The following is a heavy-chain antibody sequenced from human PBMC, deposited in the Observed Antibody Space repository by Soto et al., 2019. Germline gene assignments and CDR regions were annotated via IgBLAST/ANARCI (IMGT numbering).Heavy chain of an antibody. CDR1: RGSFSYFH. Sequence: QVQLQQWGGGLLKPSETLSLTCGLHRGSFSYFHWSWIRQPPGKGLEWIGEIHTSGSTNYNPSLRSGVTMSIDTSAMQFSLTLNSVTAADTAVYYCARGGGNPASTNDFWGQGALVTVSS. CDR3: ARGGGNPASTNDF. V-gene: IGHV4-34*01. CDR2: IHTSGST. J-gene: IGHJ4*02. D-gene: IGHD3-16*01.